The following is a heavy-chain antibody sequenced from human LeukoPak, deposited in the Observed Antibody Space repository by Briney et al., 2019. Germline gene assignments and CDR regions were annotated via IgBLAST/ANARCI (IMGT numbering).Heavy chain of an antibody. CDR2: INSDGTST. CDR3: AKPGRLSGPPTDFDY. D-gene: IGHD1-14*01. V-gene: IGHV3-74*01. J-gene: IGHJ4*02. Sequence: GGSLRLSCAASGFTFSSYWMHWVRQAPGKGLVWVSRINSDGTSTSYADSVKGRFTISRDNAKNSLYLQMNSLRAEDTVVYYCAKPGRLSGPPTDFDYWGQGTLVTVSS. CDR1: GFTFSSYW.